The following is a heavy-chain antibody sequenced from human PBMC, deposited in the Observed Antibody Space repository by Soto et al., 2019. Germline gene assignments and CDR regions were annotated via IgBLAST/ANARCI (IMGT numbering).Heavy chain of an antibody. CDR2: IYYSGST. J-gene: IGHJ6*02. CDR1: GGSISSGGYY. CDR3: ARSGYGHEYYYYYYGMDV. V-gene: IGHV4-31*03. Sequence: SETLSLTCTVSGGSISSGGYYWSWIRQHPGKGLEWIGYIYYSGSTYYNPSLKSRVTISVDTSKNQFSLKLSSVTAADTAVYYCARSGYGHEYYYYYYGMDVWGQGTTVTVSS. D-gene: IGHD5-12*01.